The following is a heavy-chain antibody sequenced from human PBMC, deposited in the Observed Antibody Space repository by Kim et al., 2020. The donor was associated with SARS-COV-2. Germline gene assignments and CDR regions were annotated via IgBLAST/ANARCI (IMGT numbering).Heavy chain of an antibody. J-gene: IGHJ4*02. D-gene: IGHD3-22*01. CDR1: GYTLTELS. CDR2: FDPEDGET. CDR3: ATVTQSQVDYYDSSGYYYKKRGEYYFDY. V-gene: IGHV1-24*01. Sequence: ASVKVSCKVSGYTLTELSMHWVRQAPGKGLEWMGGFDPEDGETIYAQKFQGRVTMTEDTSTDTAYMELSSLRSEDTAVYYCATVTQSQVDYYDSSGYYYKKRGEYYFDYWGQGTLVTVSS.